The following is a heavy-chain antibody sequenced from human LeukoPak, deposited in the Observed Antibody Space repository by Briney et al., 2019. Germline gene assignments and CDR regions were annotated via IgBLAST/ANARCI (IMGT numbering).Heavy chain of an antibody. CDR1: GGSFSGYY. Sequence: PSETLSLTCAVYGGSFSGYYWSWIRQPPGKGLEWIGEINHSGSTNYNPSLKSRVTISVDTSKNQFSLKLSSVTAADTAVYYCAGYCSSTSCSTLDAFDIWGQGTMVTVSS. CDR3: AGYCSSTSCSTLDAFDI. CDR2: INHSGST. D-gene: IGHD2-2*02. V-gene: IGHV4-34*01. J-gene: IGHJ3*02.